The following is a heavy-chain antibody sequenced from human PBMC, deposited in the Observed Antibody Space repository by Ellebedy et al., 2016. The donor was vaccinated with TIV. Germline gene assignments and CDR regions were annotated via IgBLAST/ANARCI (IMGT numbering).Heavy chain of an antibody. J-gene: IGHJ2*01. V-gene: IGHV5-51*01. CDR2: TYPGDSDT. CDR1: GYILTNYW. D-gene: IGHD1-1*01. CDR3: ARLRAAIPGTRHLGWYFDV. Sequence: PGGSLRLSCHVSGYILTNYWIGWVRQRPGEGLEWMGITYPGDSDTRYSPSFQGQVTVSADKSINTAYLQWGGLKASDTAIYYCARLRAAIPGTRHLGWYFDVWGRGTLVTVSS.